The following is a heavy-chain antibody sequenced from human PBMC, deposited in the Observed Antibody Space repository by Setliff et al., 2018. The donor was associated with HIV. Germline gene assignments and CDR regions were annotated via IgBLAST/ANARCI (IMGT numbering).Heavy chain of an antibody. CDR3: AKATSSSSRAYYFDY. D-gene: IGHD6-6*01. CDR2: ISWNSGSI. V-gene: IGHV3-9*01. CDR1: GFTFDDYA. J-gene: IGHJ4*02. Sequence: GGSLRLSCAASGFTFDDYAMHWVRQAPGKGLEWVSGISWNSGSIGYADSVKGRFTISRDNAKNSLYLQMNSLRAEDTALYYCAKATSSSSRAYYFDYWGQGTLVTVSS.